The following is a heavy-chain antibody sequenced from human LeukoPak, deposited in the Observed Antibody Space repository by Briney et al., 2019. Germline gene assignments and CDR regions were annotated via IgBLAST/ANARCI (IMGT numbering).Heavy chain of an antibody. CDR3: ARGTLAYGDYYYYYMDV. CDR2: ISSSGSTI. J-gene: IGHJ6*03. Sequence: PGGSLRLSCAASGFTFSDYYMSWIRQAPGKGLEWVSYISSSGSTIYYADSVKGRFTISRDNAKNSLYLQVNSLRAEDTAVYYCARGTLAYGDYYYYYMDVWGKGTTVTISS. CDR1: GFTFSDYY. D-gene: IGHD4-17*01. V-gene: IGHV3-11*01.